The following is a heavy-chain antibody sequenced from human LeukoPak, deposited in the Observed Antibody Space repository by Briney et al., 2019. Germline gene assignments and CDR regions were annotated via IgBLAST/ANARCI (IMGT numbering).Heavy chain of an antibody. CDR1: S. V-gene: IGHV3-48*01. CDR2: ISSSSSTI. D-gene: IGHD6-13*01. J-gene: IGHJ6*03. Sequence: SMNWVRQAPGKGLEWVSYISSSSSTIYYADSVKGRFTISRDNAKNSLYLQMNSLRAEDTAVYYCARVPVAAADHMDVWGKGTTVTVSS. CDR3: ARVPVAAADHMDV.